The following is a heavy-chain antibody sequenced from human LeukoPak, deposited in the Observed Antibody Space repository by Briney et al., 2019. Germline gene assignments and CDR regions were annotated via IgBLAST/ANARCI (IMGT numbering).Heavy chain of an antibody. Sequence: SQTLSLTCTVSNGSISSDTYFWSWIRQPAGKGLEWIGRMSSSGISTYSPSLKSRVTISIDTSRNQFSMNLNSVTAADTAVYYCARGVRGQQLVYYYYYCMDVWGKGTTVTVSS. J-gene: IGHJ6*03. D-gene: IGHD6-13*01. CDR1: NGSISSDTYF. CDR2: MSSSGIS. V-gene: IGHV4-61*02. CDR3: ARGVRGQQLVYYYYYCMDV.